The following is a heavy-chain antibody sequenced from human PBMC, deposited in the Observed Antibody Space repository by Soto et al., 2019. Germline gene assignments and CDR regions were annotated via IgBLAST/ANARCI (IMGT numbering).Heavy chain of an antibody. J-gene: IGHJ5*02. V-gene: IGHV1-46*01. CDR2: INPSGGST. CDR1: GYSFTTYY. CDR3: ARDRGTIVGATTYWFDL. D-gene: IGHD1-26*01. Sequence: ASVKVSCKASGYSFTTYYMHWVRQAPGQGLEWMAIINPSGGSTIYAQRFQGRVTMTRDTSTSAVYMELSSLGSEDTAVYYCARDRGTIVGATTYWFDLWGQGTLVTVSS.